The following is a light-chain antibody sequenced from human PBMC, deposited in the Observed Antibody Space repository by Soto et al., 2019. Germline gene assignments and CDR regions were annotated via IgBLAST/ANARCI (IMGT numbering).Light chain of an antibody. CDR3: LLYLGSGISV. J-gene: IGLJ3*02. V-gene: IGLV8-61*01. Sequence: QTVVTQEPSFSVSPGGPVTLTCGLKSGSVSSSNYASWYQQTPGQPPRTVIYSTNIRSSGVPDRFSGSILGNKAALTLTGAQAEDECDYYWLLYLGSGISVFGVGTKITVL. CDR2: STN. CDR1: SGSVSSSNY.